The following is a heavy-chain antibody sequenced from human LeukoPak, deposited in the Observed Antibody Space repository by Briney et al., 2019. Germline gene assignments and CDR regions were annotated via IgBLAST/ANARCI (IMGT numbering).Heavy chain of an antibody. CDR2: INPSGGST. J-gene: IGHJ5*02. Sequence: ASVKVSCKASGYTFTSYDINWVRQAPGQGLEWMGIINPSGGSTSYAQKFQGRVTMTRDTSTSTVYMELSSLRSEDTAVYYCAREYYYVNSGAHWFDPWGQGTLVTVSS. CDR1: GYTFTSYD. CDR3: AREYYYVNSGAHWFDP. D-gene: IGHD3-22*01. V-gene: IGHV1-46*01.